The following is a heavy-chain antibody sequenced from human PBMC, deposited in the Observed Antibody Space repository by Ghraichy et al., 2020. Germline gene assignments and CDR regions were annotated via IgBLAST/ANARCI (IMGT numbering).Heavy chain of an antibody. J-gene: IGHJ4*02. CDR2: IHHSGDI. V-gene: IGHV4-59*01. CDR3: ARGKDGYSY. Sequence: SETLSLTCTVSGASISDYYWTWIRQPPGKGLEWIGYIHHSGDINYNPSLNSRVTISVDTSNNQFSLKFTSVTAADTAVYYCARGKDGYSYWSQGTLITVS. CDR1: GASISDYY. D-gene: IGHD5-24*01.